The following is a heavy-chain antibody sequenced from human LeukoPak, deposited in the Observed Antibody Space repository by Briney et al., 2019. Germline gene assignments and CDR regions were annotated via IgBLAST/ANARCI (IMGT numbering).Heavy chain of an antibody. CDR3: AKELWERGYYDSSGYDY. CDR1: GFTVSSNY. Sequence: GGSLRLSCAASGFTVSSNYMSWVRQAPGKGLEWVSVIYSGGSTYYADSVKGRFTISRDNSKNTLYLQMNSLRAVDTAVYYCAKELWERGYYDSSGYDYWGQGTLVTVSS. V-gene: IGHV3-53*01. J-gene: IGHJ4*02. CDR2: IYSGGST. D-gene: IGHD3-22*01.